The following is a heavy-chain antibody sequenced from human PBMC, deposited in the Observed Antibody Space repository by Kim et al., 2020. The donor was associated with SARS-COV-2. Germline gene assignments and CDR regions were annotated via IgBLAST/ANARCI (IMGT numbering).Heavy chain of an antibody. J-gene: IGHJ4*02. V-gene: IGHV4-31*02. Sequence: SRVTISVDTSKNQFSLKLSSVTAADTAVYYCARVRSYDYIWGSYRSHFDYWGQGTLVTVSS. CDR3: ARVRSYDYIWGSYRSHFDY. D-gene: IGHD3-16*02.